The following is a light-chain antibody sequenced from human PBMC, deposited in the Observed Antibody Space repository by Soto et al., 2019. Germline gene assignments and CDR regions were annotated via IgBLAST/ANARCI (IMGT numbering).Light chain of an antibody. CDR3: SSYTTTNTLWV. V-gene: IGLV2-14*01. CDR1: SSDVGAYDY. Sequence: QSALTQPASVSGSPGQSITTSCTGTSSDVGAYDYVSWYQQNPGKAPKLIISEVSDRPSGVSNRFSGSKSGNTASLTISGLQAEDEADYFCSSYTTTNTLWVFGGGTKVTVL. J-gene: IGLJ3*02. CDR2: EVS.